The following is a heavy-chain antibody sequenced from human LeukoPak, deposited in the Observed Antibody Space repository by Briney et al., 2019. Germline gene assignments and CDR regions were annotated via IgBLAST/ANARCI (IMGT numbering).Heavy chain of an antibody. Sequence: SVKVSCKTSGGTFSSSAITWVRQAPGQGLEWMGRIIPVLNITTYAQKFQGRVTITAATSTSTVYMELSSLRSEETAVYYCAKDQGLTAPPPSGLDVWGQGTTVIVTS. J-gene: IGHJ6*02. D-gene: IGHD5-18*01. V-gene: IGHV1-69*04. CDR3: AKDQGLTAPPPSGLDV. CDR1: GGTFSSSA. CDR2: IIPVLNIT.